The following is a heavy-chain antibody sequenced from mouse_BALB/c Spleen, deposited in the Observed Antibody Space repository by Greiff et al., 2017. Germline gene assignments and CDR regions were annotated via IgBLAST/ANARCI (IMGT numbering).Heavy chain of an antibody. CDR3: ARVEGYAMDY. V-gene: IGHV7-3*02. Sequence: DVKLVESGGGLVQPGGSLRLSCATSGFTFTDYYMSWVRQPPGKALEWLGFIRNKANGYTTEYSASVKGRFTISRDNSQSILYLQMNTLRAEDSATYYCARVEGYAMDYWGQGTSVTVSS. CDR1: GFTFTDYY. CDR2: IRNKANGYTT. J-gene: IGHJ4*01.